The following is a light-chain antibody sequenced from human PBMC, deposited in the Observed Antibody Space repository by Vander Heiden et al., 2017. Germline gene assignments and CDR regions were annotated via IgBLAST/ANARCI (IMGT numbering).Light chain of an antibody. CDR1: SSDVGAYDY. Sequence: QSALTQPRSVSGSPGPSVTISCSGTSSDVGAYDYVSWYQQHPGKAPKLLIYDVTKWPSGVPDRFSGSKSDNTATLTISGLLTEDEADYYCCSYAGSYTWVFGGGTKVTGL. CDR2: DVT. CDR3: CSYAGSYTWV. V-gene: IGLV2-11*01. J-gene: IGLJ3*02.